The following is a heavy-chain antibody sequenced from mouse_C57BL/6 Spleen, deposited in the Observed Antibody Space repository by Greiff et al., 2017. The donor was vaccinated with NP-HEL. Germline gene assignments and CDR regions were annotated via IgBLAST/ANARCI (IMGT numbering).Heavy chain of an antibody. J-gene: IGHJ4*01. D-gene: IGHD1-1*01. V-gene: IGHV5-6*01. CDR1: GFTFSSYG. CDR3: VNYYGRGDAMDY. Sequence: EVQGVESGGDLVKPGGSLKLSCAASGFTFSSYGMSWVRQTPDKRLEWVATISSGGSYTYYPDSVKGRFTISRDNAKNTLYLQMSSLKSEDTAMYYCVNYYGRGDAMDYWGQGTSVTVSS. CDR2: ISSGGSYT.